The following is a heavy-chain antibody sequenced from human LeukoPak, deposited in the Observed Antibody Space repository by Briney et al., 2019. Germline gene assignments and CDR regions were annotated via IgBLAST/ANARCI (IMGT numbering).Heavy chain of an antibody. CDR1: GFTFSSYS. CDR2: ISSSSSYI. V-gene: IGHV3-21*01. D-gene: IGHD2-15*01. CDR3: ARIYCSGGSCYSSVGMDV. Sequence: GGSLRLSCAASGFTFSSYSMNWVRQAPGKGLEWVSSISSSSSYIYYADSVKGRFTISRDNAKNSLYLQMNSLRAEDTAVYYCARIYCSGGSCYSSVGMDVWGQGTTVTVSS. J-gene: IGHJ6*02.